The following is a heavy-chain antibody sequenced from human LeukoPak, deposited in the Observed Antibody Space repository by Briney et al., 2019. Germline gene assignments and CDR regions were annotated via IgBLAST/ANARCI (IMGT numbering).Heavy chain of an antibody. CDR2: ISRSSTI. D-gene: IGHD6-13*01. Sequence: GGSLRLSCAASAFTFTNYSMNWVRQAPGKGLEWVSYISRSSTIYYADSVKGRFTISRDNAKNSLFLQMNSLRAEDTAVYYCASNGYSSSWFVYWGQGTLVTVSS. V-gene: IGHV3-48*01. CDR1: AFTFTNYS. CDR3: ASNGYSSSWFVY. J-gene: IGHJ5*01.